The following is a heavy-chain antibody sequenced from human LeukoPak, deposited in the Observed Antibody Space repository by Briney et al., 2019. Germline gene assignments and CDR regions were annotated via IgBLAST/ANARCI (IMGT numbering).Heavy chain of an antibody. CDR2: IYYRGST. Sequence: SETLSLTCAVSGDSIRSSSYYWGWIRQPPGKGLEWIGSIYYRGSTYYNPSLKSRATISVDTSKSQFSLELTSVTVADTAVYFCATGIVAIKSRFFDYWGRGSLITVSS. D-gene: IGHD3-10*01. CDR3: ATGIVAIKSRFFDY. V-gene: IGHV4-39*01. J-gene: IGHJ4*02. CDR1: GDSIRSSSYY.